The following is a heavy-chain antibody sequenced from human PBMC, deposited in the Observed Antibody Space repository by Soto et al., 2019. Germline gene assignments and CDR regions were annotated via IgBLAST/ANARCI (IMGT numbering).Heavy chain of an antibody. J-gene: IGHJ4*02. V-gene: IGHV4-59*01. CDR2: IYDTGISGYTPST. CDR1: GVSITSSY. Sequence: PSETLSLTCTVSGVSITSSYWSWIRRPPGKGLEWIAYIYDTGISGYTPSTSYNPSLKSRVTMSVDTSKNQFSLKLSSVTAADTAVYYCATMIDPLYYFDYWGQGTLVTVSS. CDR3: ATMIDPLYYFDY. D-gene: IGHD3-22*01.